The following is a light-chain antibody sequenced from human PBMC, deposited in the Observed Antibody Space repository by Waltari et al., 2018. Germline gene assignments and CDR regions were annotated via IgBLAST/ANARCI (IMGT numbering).Light chain of an antibody. V-gene: IGKV3-15*01. CDR3: QQYKSWPYS. CDR1: QSFGDN. J-gene: IGKJ2*03. CDR2: AAS. Sequence: EIVMTQSPATLSVSPGEGATLSCRASQSFGDNLAWFQQKPGQAPRLVIFAASMRATGIPARFSGSASGTEFTLTISSLQSEDVGVYFCQQYKSWPYSFGQGTKLEIK.